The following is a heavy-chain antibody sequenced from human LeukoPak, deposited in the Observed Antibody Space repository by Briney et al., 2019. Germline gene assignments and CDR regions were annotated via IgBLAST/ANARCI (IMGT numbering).Heavy chain of an antibody. CDR3: GRIGYSSSSFDS. CDR2: IKTDGSVK. Sequence: PGGSLRLSCAASGFTFTSYWMSWVRQAPGKGLEWVANIKTDGSVKYYQDSVKGRFTISRDNAKNSLYLQVNSLRAEDTAVYHCGRIGYSSSSFDSWGQGTLVIVSS. D-gene: IGHD6-6*01. V-gene: IGHV3-7*01. CDR1: GFTFTSYW. J-gene: IGHJ4*02.